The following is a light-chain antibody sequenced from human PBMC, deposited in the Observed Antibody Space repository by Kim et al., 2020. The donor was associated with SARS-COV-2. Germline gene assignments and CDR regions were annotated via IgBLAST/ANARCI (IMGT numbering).Light chain of an antibody. V-gene: IGLV2-14*01. CDR3: SSYTYSTTWV. CDR2: DVS. CDR1: SSDLSAYNR. J-gene: IGLJ3*02. Sequence: QSVLTQPASVSGSPGQSITISCTGTSSDLSAYNRVSWYQQPPGTAPKLLIYDVSKRPSGVSNRFSGSKSGNTASLTISGLQAEDEADYYCSSYTYSTTWVFGGGTQLTVL.